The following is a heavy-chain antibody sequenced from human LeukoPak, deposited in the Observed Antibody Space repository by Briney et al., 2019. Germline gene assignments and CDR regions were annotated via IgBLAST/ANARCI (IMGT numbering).Heavy chain of an antibody. CDR3: ARPRVLYGSGSYYGWFDP. CDR2: IIPIFGTA. D-gene: IGHD3-10*01. J-gene: IGHJ5*02. Sequence: SVKVSCKASGGTFSSYAISWVRQAPGQGLEWMGGIIPIFGTANYAQKFQGRVTITADESTSTAYMELSSLRSEDTAVYYCARPRVLYGSGSYYGWFDPWGQGTLVTVSS. V-gene: IGHV1-69*13. CDR1: GGTFSSYA.